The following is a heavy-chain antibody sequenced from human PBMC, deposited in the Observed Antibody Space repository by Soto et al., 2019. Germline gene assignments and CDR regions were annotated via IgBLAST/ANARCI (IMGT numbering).Heavy chain of an antibody. D-gene: IGHD3-3*01. V-gene: IGHV5-51*01. CDR2: TYPDDSDT. J-gene: IGHJ5*02. Sequence: PVASLKISCKGSGYSFTNYWIGWVRQMPGKGLEWMGMTYPDDSDTKYSPSLQGQVTFSADKSINTAYLQWSSLKASDTAIYYCARSEWLSLAAWLDPWGQGPLVTVSS. CDR1: GYSFTNYW. CDR3: ARSEWLSLAAWLDP.